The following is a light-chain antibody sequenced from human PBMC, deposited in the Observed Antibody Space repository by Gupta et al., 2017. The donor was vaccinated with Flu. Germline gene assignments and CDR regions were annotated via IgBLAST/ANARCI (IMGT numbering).Light chain of an antibody. V-gene: IGKV3-20*01. Sequence: CILSLSPGERAALSCRASQSVNNNLLTWYQQKPGQAPRLLIYVASSRATGIPDRFSGSGSGTDFTLTISRLEPEDFAVYYCRQDGMSVYTFGQGTKLEIK. CDR1: QSVNNNL. J-gene: IGKJ2*01. CDR3: RQDGMSVYT. CDR2: VAS.